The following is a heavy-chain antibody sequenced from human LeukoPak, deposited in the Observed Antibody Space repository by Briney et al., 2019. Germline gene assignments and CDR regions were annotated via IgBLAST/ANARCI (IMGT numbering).Heavy chain of an antibody. J-gene: IGHJ6*03. D-gene: IGHD3-22*01. Sequence: PSETLSLTCTVSGGSISSSSYYWGWIRQPPGKGLEWIGEINHSGSTNYNPSPKSRVTISVDTSKNQFSLKLSSVPAADTAVYYCARRSSHYYDSSGYYYRAEIPHYYYYYMDVWGKGTTVTISS. CDR3: ARRSSHYYDSSGYYYRAEIPHYYYYYMDV. CDR2: INHSGST. V-gene: IGHV4-39*07. CDR1: GGSISSSSYY.